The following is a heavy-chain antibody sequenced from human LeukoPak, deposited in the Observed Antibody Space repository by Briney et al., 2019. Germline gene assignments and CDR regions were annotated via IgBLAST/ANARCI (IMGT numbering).Heavy chain of an antibody. CDR3: ASLRYGSGSQGALDYGSDY. D-gene: IGHD3-10*01. Sequence: SETLSLTCTVSGGSISGYYWSWVRQPPGKGLEWIGYIYYSGSTNYNPSLKSRVTISVDTSKNQFSLKLHSVTAADTAVYYCASLRYGSGSQGALDYGSDYWGQGTLVTVSS. CDR1: GGSISGYY. V-gene: IGHV4-59*01. J-gene: IGHJ4*02. CDR2: IYYSGST.